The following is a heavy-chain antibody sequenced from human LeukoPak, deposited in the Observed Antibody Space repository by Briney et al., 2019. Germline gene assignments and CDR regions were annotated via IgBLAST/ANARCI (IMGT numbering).Heavy chain of an antibody. V-gene: IGHV4-59*01. CDR1: GGSISSYY. Sequence: SETLSLICTVSGGSISSYYWSWIRQPPGKGLEWIGYIYYSGSTNYNPSLKSRVTISVDTSKNQFSLKLSSVTPADTAVYYCARGGWLFPSDAFDIWGQGTMVTVSS. J-gene: IGHJ3*02. CDR3: ARGGWLFPSDAFDI. D-gene: IGHD3-22*01. CDR2: IYYSGST.